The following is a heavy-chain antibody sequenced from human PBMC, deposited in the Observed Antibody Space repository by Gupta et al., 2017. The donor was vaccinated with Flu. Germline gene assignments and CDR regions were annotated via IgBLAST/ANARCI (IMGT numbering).Heavy chain of an antibody. CDR3: ARSWAAGGTGTYFDY. CDR2: ISSSRSYI. Sequence: EVQLVESGGGLVRPGGSLRLSCAASGFIFDTYSMNWFRQAPEKGLECVSSISSSRSYISYADAVKGRFTISRDNAKNSVFLQMNSLRAEDTAVYYCARSWAAGGTGTYFDYWGQGTPVTVSS. CDR1: GFIFDTYS. D-gene: IGHD1-1*01. V-gene: IGHV3-21*01. J-gene: IGHJ4*02.